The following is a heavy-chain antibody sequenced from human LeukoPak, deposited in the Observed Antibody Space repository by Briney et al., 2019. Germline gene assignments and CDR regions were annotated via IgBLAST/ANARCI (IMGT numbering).Heavy chain of an antibody. CDR3: ARDLTGYYYYYMDV. CDR2: ISSSSSYI. V-gene: IGHV3-21*01. J-gene: IGHJ6*03. Sequence: GGSLRLSCAASGFIFNSHSMNWVRQAPGKGLEWVSSISSSSSYIYYADSVKGRFTISRDNAKNSLYLQMNSLRAEDTAVYYCARDLTGYYYYYMDVWGKGTTVTVSS. D-gene: IGHD4-11*01. CDR1: GFIFNSHS.